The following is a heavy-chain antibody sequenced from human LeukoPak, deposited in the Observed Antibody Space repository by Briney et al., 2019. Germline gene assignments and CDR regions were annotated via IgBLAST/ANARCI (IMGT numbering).Heavy chain of an antibody. V-gene: IGHV1-8*01. J-gene: IGHJ5*02. CDR2: MNPNSGNT. CDR1: GYTFTSYD. CDR3: ARDARYPIYSSGWENWFDP. Sequence: ASVKVSCKASGYTFTSYDINWVRQATGQGLEWMGWMNPNSGNTGYAQKFQGRVTMTRNTSISTAYMELSSLRSEDTAVYYCARDARYPIYSSGWENWFDPWGQGTLVTVSS. D-gene: IGHD6-19*01.